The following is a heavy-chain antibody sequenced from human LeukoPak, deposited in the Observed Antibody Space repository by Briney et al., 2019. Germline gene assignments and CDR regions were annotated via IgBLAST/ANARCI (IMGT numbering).Heavy chain of an antibody. CDR1: GGSISGYY. CDR2: IYTSGST. CDR3: ARDSQDGGNVDY. Sequence: SGTLSLTCTVSGGSISGYYWSWIRQPAGKGLEWIGRIYTSGSTNYNPSLKSRVTMSVDTSKNQFSLKLSSVTAADTAVYYCARDSQDGGNVDYWGQGTLVTVSS. J-gene: IGHJ4*02. V-gene: IGHV4-4*07. D-gene: IGHD3-16*01.